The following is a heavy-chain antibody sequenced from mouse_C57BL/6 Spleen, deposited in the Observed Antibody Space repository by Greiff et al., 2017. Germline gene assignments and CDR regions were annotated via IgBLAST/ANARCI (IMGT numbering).Heavy chain of an antibody. CDR3: ARRGLTGTPYWYFDV. CDR1: GYTFTDYN. V-gene: IGHV1-18*01. Sequence: VQLQQSGPELVKPGASVKIPCKASGYTFTDYNMDWVKQSHGKSLEWIGDINPNNGGTIYNQKFKGKATLTVDKSSSTAYMELRSLTSEDTAVYYCARRGLTGTPYWYFDVWGTGTTVTVSS. J-gene: IGHJ1*03. CDR2: INPNNGGT. D-gene: IGHD4-1*01.